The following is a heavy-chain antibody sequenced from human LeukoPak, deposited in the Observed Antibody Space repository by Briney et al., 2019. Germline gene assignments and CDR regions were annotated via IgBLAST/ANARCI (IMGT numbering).Heavy chain of an antibody. J-gene: IGHJ4*02. V-gene: IGHV3-30-3*01. CDR1: GFTFSSYA. Sequence: GGSLRLSCAASGFTFSSYAMHWVRQAPGKGLEWVAVISYDGSNKYYADSVKGRFTISRDNSKNTLYLQTNSLRAEDTAVYYCARDPNGVDYWGQGTLVTVSS. D-gene: IGHD3-10*01. CDR3: ARDPNGVDY. CDR2: ISYDGSNK.